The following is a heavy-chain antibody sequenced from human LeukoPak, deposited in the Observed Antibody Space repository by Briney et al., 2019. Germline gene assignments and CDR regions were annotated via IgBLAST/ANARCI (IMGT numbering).Heavy chain of an antibody. V-gene: IGHV4-59*08. J-gene: IGHJ5*02. CDR1: GGSIGSHY. Sequence: SETLSLTCIVSGGSIGSHYWTWIRQPPGKGLEWVGSIYHSGSTYHNPSLKSRVTISVDTSKNQFSLKLRSVTAADTAVYYCARPTARLGWFDPWGQGTLVTVSS. CDR3: ARPTARLGWFDP. CDR2: IYHSGST. D-gene: IGHD6-6*01.